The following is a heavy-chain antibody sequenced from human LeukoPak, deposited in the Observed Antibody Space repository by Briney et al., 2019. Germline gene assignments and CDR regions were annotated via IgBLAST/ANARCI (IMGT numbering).Heavy chain of an antibody. CDR1: GFTSCSYE. CDR2: IISSGSTI. CDR3: ASNLWFGELPFDY. V-gene: IGHV3-48*03. Sequence: PGGSLRLSCAASGFTSCSYEMNWVRQAPGEGRWGVSYIISSGSTIYYADSVKGRFTISRDNAKNSLYLQMNSLRAEDTAVYYCASNLWFGELPFDYWGQGTLVTVSS. J-gene: IGHJ4*02. D-gene: IGHD3-10*01.